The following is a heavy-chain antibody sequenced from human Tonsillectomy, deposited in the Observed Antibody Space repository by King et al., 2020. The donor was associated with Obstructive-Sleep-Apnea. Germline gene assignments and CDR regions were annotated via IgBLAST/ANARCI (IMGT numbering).Heavy chain of an antibody. J-gene: IGHJ6*02. CDR3: AREWSFIAVTGPGGMDV. CDR1: DGSVSSGSFY. D-gene: IGHD6-19*01. CDR2: VYYSGNT. V-gene: IGHV4-61*01. Sequence: QLQESGPGLVKPSETLSLTCTVSDGSVSSGSFYWNWIRQPPGKGLEWIGYVYYSGNTNYNPSLKSRVTISVDTSKNQFSLNLTSVTAADTAVYYCAREWSFIAVTGPGGMDVWGQGTTVTVSS.